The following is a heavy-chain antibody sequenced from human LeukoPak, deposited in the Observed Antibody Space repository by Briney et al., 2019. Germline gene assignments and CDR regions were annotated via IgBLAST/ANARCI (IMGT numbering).Heavy chain of an antibody. CDR1: GGSISSGGYY. V-gene: IGHV4-30-2*01. Sequence: PSETLSLTCTVSGGSISSGGYYWSWIRQPPGKGLEWIGYIYHSGSTYYNPSLKSRVTISVDRSKNQFSLKLSSVTAADTAVYYCARVCRVNDYSNYLTGGPRWFDPWGQGTLVTVSS. CDR3: ARVCRVNDYSNYLTGGPRWFDP. J-gene: IGHJ5*02. D-gene: IGHD4-11*01. CDR2: IYHSGST.